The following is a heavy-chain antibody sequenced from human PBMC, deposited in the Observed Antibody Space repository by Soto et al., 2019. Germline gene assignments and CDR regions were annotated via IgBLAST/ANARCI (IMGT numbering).Heavy chain of an antibody. CDR2: LSRTSNYI. V-gene: IGHV3-21*02. Sequence: VQLVESGGGLVKPGGSLRLSCAASGFTFSYYSMNWVRQTPGKGLEWVASLSRTSNYIYYADSVKGRFTISRDNAKNSLDLQMTGLRVEDTAVYYCARAHGYGDWLYYFDFWGQGTLVTVS. CDR3: ARAHGYGDWLYYFDF. J-gene: IGHJ4*02. CDR1: GFTFSYYS. D-gene: IGHD4-17*01.